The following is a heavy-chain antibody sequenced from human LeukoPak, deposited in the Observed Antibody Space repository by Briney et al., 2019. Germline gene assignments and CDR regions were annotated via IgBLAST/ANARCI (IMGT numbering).Heavy chain of an antibody. J-gene: IGHJ4*02. CDR3: ARSGQYSSGWSDY. CDR1: GFTFSSYA. V-gene: IGHV3-30*04. CDR2: ISYDGSNK. Sequence: GGSLRLSCAASGFTFSSYAMHWVRQAPGKGLEWVAVISYDGSNKYYADSVKGRFTISRDNSKNTLYLQMNSLGAEDTAVYYCARSGQYSSGWSDYWGQGTLVTVSS. D-gene: IGHD6-19*01.